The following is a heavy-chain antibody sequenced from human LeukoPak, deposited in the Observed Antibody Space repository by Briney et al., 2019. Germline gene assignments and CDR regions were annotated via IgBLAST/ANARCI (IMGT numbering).Heavy chain of an antibody. CDR2: IFYSGST. J-gene: IGHJ4*02. D-gene: IGHD3-10*01. CDR1: GGSISSSIYY. CDR3: ARRARGSYLYYFDY. V-gene: IGHV4-39*01. Sequence: PSETLSLTCTVSGGSISSSIYYWGWIRQPPGKGREWIGSIFYSGSTYYNPSLKSRVTISVDTSKNQFSLKLSSVTAADTAVHYCARRARGSYLYYFDYWGQGTLVTVSS.